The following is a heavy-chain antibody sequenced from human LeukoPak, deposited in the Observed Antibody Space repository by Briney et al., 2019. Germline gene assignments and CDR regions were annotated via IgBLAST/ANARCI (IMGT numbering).Heavy chain of an antibody. V-gene: IGHV3-7*01. J-gene: IGHJ5*02. CDR3: ARHAVGRQSEYNWFAP. CDR1: GFSLSKYW. CDR2: IKSDGSDK. Sequence: GGSLRLSCEASGFSLSKYWMSWGRQAPGKGLEWVANIKSDGSDKNYVDSVKGRFTISRDNAQNAVYLQMTSLRVEHTAVYYCARHAVGRQSEYNWFAPWGQGTLVTVSS.